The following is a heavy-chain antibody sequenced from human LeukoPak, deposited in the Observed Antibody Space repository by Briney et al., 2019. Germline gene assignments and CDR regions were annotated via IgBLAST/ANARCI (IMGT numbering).Heavy chain of an antibody. J-gene: IGHJ4*02. CDR3: AKKIGITIFGVVRY. CDR1: GFTFDDYG. CDR2: INWNDGSI. D-gene: IGHD3-3*01. V-gene: IGHV3-20*04. Sequence: GGSLRLSCAASGFTFDDYGMSWVRQAPGKGLEWVSGINWNDGSIGYADSVKGRFTISRDNAKNSLYLQMNSLRAEDTAVYYCAKKIGITIFGVVRYWGQGTLVTVSS.